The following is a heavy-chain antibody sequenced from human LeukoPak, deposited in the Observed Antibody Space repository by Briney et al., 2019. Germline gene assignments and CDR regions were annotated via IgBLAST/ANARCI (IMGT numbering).Heavy chain of an antibody. Sequence: SETLSLTCAVYGGSFSGYYWSWIRQPPGKGLEWIGEINHSGSTNYNPSLKSRVTISVDTSKNQFSLKLSSVTAADTAVYYCARVKYYYYYMDVWGKGTTVTISS. J-gene: IGHJ6*03. CDR1: GGSFSGYY. CDR3: ARVKYYYYYMDV. V-gene: IGHV4-34*01. CDR2: INHSGST.